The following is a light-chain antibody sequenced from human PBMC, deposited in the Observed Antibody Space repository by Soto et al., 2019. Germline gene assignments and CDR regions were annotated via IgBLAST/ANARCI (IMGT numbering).Light chain of an antibody. CDR2: KAS. CDR1: QSISSW. V-gene: IGKV1-5*03. CDR3: QQYNSFSVT. Sequence: DIQMTQSPSTLSASVGDRVTITCRASQSISSWLAWYQQRPGKAPKLLIYKASSLESEVPSRFSASGSGTQFTLTISSLQPDDLGTYYCQQYNSFSVTFGQGTKVEIK. J-gene: IGKJ1*01.